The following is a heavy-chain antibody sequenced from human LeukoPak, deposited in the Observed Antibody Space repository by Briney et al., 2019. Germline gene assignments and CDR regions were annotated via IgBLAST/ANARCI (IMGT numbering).Heavy chain of an antibody. CDR3: ARDIPGHYDILTGYPPINYFDY. V-gene: IGHV3-20*04. J-gene: IGHJ4*02. Sequence: PGGSLRLSCAASGFTFSTYNMNWVRQAPGKGLEWVSGINWNGGSTGYADSVKGRFTISRDNAKNSLYLQMNSLRAEDTALYYCARDIPGHYDILTGYPPINYFDYWGQGTLVTVSS. CDR1: GFTFSTYN. D-gene: IGHD3-9*01. CDR2: INWNGGST.